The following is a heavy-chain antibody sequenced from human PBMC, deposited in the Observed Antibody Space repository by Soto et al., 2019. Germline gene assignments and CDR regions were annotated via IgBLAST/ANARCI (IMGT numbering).Heavy chain of an antibody. CDR3: ARESKIGSCSSTSCYNYYYYGMDV. J-gene: IGHJ6*02. CDR1: GGSISSGGYY. D-gene: IGHD2-2*02. Sequence: QVQLQESGPGLVKPSQTLSLTCTVSGGSISSGGYYWSWIRQHPGKGLEWIGYIYYSGSTYYNPSLKRRVNTSVDPSKTQFSLKLSSVPAADTAVYYCARESKIGSCSSTSCYNYYYYGMDVWGQGTTVTVSS. V-gene: IGHV4-31*03. CDR2: IYYSGST.